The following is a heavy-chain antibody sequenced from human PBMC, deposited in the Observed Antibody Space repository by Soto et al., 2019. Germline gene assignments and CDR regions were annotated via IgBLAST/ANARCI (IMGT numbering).Heavy chain of an antibody. V-gene: IGHV4-30-4*01. J-gene: IGHJ4*02. CDR2: LYFSGST. Sequence: SETLSLTCTVSGGSISSDDYYWTWIRQPPGKGLEWIGYLYFSGSTHYNPSLNNRVIISVDTSKNQFSLKVTSVTAADTAVYYCARVQFTMSGTRSARFDSWGQGTLVTVSS. CDR3: ARVQFTMSGTRSARFDS. D-gene: IGHD6-13*01. CDR1: GGSISSDDYY.